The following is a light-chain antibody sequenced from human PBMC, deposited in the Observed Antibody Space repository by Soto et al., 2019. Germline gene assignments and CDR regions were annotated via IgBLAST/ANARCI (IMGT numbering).Light chain of an antibody. CDR2: DVS. V-gene: IGKV3-11*01. CDR1: QSVTTF. Sequence: EIVLTPSPVTLSLSPGERATLSCRASQSVTTFLAWYQQKPGQAPRLLIYDVSNRATGIPARFSGSGSGTDFTLTISSLEPEDFAVYYCQQRINWPLTFGGGTKVEIK. CDR3: QQRINWPLT. J-gene: IGKJ4*01.